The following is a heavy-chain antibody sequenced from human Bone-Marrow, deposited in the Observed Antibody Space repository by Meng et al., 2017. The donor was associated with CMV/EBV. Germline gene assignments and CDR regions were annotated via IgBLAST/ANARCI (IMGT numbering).Heavy chain of an antibody. D-gene: IGHD2/OR15-2a*01. CDR2: IYWDDDK. J-gene: IGHJ4*02. V-gene: IGHV2-5*02. CDR3: AHNSIRVYFDY. Sequence: QIPLKEAGPTLVKPTQPLTLICTFSGFSLSTSGAGVGWIRQPPGKALEWLALIYWDDDKRYSPSLKSRLTITKDTSKNQVVLTMTNMDPVDTATYYCAHNSIRVYFDYWGQGTLVTVSS. CDR1: GFSLSTSGAG.